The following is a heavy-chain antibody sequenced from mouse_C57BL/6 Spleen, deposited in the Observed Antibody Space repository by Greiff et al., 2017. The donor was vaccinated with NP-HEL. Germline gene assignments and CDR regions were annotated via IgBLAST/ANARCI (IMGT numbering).Heavy chain of an antibody. CDR2: INPSSGYT. V-gene: IGHV1-4*01. Sequence: QVQLQQSGAELARPGASVKMSCKASGYTFTSYTMHWVKQRPGQGLEWIGYINPSSGYTKYNQKFKDKATLTADKSSSTAYMQLSSLTSEDSAVYYCARDDYDPAWFAYWGQGTLGTVSA. CDR1: GYTFTSYT. CDR3: ARDDYDPAWFAY. J-gene: IGHJ3*01. D-gene: IGHD2-4*01.